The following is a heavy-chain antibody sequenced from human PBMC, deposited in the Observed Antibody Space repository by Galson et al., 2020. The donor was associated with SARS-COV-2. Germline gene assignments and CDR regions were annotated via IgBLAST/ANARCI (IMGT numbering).Heavy chain of an antibody. J-gene: IGHJ3*02. CDR2: ISGSGGST. Sequence: GESLKIPCAASGFTFSSYAMSWVHQAPGKGLEWVSAISGSGGSTYYADSVKGRFTISRDNSKNTLYLQMNSLRAEDTAVYYCAKNGLYYYDSSGYWNDAFDIWGQGTMVTVS. D-gene: IGHD3-22*01. V-gene: IGHV3-23*01. CDR1: GFTFSSYA. CDR3: AKNGLYYYDSSGYWNDAFDI.